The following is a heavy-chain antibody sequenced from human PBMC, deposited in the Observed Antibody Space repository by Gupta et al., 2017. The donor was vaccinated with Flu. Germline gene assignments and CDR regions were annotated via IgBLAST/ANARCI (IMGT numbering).Heavy chain of an antibody. CDR2: ITNSGDRT. D-gene: IGHD2-15*01. CDR1: RTYA. CDR3: ARRDIVVVVAGLDV. Sequence: RTYAMSWVRQAPGKGLEWVSIITNSGDRTYYADSVRGRFTISRDNSKNTLYMQMISLRAEDTAVYFCARRDIVVVVAGLDVWGQGTTVTVSS. V-gene: IGHV3-23*01. J-gene: IGHJ6*02.